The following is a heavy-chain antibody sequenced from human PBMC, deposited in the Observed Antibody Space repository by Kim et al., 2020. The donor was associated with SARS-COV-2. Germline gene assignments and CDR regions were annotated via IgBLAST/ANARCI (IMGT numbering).Heavy chain of an antibody. CDR2: IYSGGST. V-gene: IGHV3-53*01. D-gene: IGHD3-9*01. J-gene: IGHJ4*02. CDR1: GFTVSRNY. CDR3: AIESGYYDILTGYYISY. Sequence: GGSLRLSCAASGFTVSRNYLRWFRPSPCPCLEWVSFIYSGGSTYYADSVKGRFTISRDNSKNTLYLQMNSLRAEDTAVYYCAIESGYYDILTGYYISYWGQGTLVTVSS.